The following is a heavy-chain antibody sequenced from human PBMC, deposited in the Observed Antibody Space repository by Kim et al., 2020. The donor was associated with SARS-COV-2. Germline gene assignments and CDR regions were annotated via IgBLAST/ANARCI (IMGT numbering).Heavy chain of an antibody. CDR3: ARDFGSSWPDY. D-gene: IGHD6-13*01. Sequence: PTYAQGFTARFVFSLDTSVSTAYLQISSLKAEDTAVYYCARDFGSSWPDYWGQGTLVTVSS. CDR2: P. J-gene: IGHJ4*02. V-gene: IGHV7-4-1*02.